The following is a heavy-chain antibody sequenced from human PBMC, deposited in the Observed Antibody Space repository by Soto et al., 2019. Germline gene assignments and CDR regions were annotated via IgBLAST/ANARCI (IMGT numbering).Heavy chain of an antibody. V-gene: IGHV2-5*02. D-gene: IGHD2-15*01. CDR1: EFSLSTSGVG. Sequence: ITLKQSGPTLVKPTQTLTMTCTFSEFSLSTSGVGVGWNRQPRGKALAWLALIYWEDARPYSPSLKSRLTITKDTSKNHAVLTTTYMDPVNTASYYCAHRCGGSLCHFDYWGQGTLVTVSS. CDR2: IYWEDAR. CDR3: AHRCGGSLCHFDY. J-gene: IGHJ4*02.